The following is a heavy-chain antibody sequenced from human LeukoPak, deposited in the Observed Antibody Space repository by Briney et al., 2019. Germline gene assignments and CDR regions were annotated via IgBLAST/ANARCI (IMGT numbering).Heavy chain of an antibody. J-gene: IGHJ4*02. CDR1: GGSISSYY. Sequence: SETLSLTCTVSGGSISSYYWSWIRQPPGKGLEWIGYIYYSGSTNYNPSLKSRVTISVDTSKNQFSLKLSSVTAADTAVYYCARSIETAPWIQLWQDWGQGTLVTVSS. D-gene: IGHD5-18*01. CDR2: IYYSGST. CDR3: ARSIETAPWIQLWQD. V-gene: IGHV4-59*01.